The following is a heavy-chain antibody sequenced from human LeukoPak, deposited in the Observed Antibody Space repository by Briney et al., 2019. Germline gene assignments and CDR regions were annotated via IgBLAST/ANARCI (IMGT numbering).Heavy chain of an antibody. V-gene: IGHV3-23*01. CDR1: GFTFSSYA. D-gene: IGHD5-12*01. CDR2: ISSSGGST. CDR3: ATYGGYDYYFDY. Sequence: GGSLRLSCAASGFTFSSYAMSWVRQAPGKGLEWVSAISSSGGSTYYADSVKGRITISRDNSKNTLYLQMNSLRAEDTAVYYCATYGGYDYYFDYWGQGTLVTVSS. J-gene: IGHJ4*02.